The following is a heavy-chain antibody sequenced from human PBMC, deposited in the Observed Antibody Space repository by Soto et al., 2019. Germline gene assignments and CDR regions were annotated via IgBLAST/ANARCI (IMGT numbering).Heavy chain of an antibody. CDR3: TTVQQWLAWFPAFDI. CDR2: IKSKTDGGTT. V-gene: IGHV3-15*07. CDR1: GFTFSNAW. Sequence: GGSLRLSCAASGFTFSNAWMNWVRQAPGKGLEWVGRIKSKTDGGTTDYAAPVKGRFTISRDDSKNTLYLQMNSLKTEDTAVYYCTTVQQWLAWFPAFDIWGQGTMVTVSS. J-gene: IGHJ3*02. D-gene: IGHD6-19*01.